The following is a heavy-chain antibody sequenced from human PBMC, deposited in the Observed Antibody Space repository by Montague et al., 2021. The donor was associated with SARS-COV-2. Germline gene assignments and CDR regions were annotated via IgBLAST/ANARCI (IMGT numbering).Heavy chain of an antibody. Sequence: TLSLTCTVSGGSISGGGYYWSWIRQHPGKGLEWIGYIYHTGSTHHNPSLKSRVTISTETSKNHFSLNLSSVTAADSAVYYCARDSGYYDSSGYSYDAFDIWGQGTKVTVSS. V-gene: IGHV4-31*03. CDR2: IYHTGST. D-gene: IGHD3-22*01. CDR3: ARDSGYYDSSGYSYDAFDI. J-gene: IGHJ3*02. CDR1: GGSISGGGYY.